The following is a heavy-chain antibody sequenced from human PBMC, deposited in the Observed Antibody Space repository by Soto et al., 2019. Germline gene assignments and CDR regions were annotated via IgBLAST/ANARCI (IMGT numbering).Heavy chain of an antibody. CDR1: GGSVSNSSYY. Sequence: PSETLSLTCTVSGGSVSNSSYYWNWIRQPPGKGLEWIGYIYYSGSTNYNPSLKSRVTISVDTSKNQFSLKLRSVTAADTAVYYCSRGPKSGDSLGWGQGTMVTVSS. J-gene: IGHJ4*02. D-gene: IGHD5-18*01. CDR3: SRGPKSGDSLG. V-gene: IGHV4-61*01. CDR2: IYYSGST.